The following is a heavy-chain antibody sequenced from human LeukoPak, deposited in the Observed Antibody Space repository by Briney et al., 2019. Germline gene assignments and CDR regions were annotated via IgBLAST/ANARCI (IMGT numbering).Heavy chain of an antibody. CDR3: AIGVRIVVVPAAIPYYYYGMDV. J-gene: IGHJ6*02. V-gene: IGHV4-34*01. D-gene: IGHD2-2*02. CDR1: GRFFSGYY. CDR2: INDSGCN. Sequence: SETLSLTCAVYGRFFSGYYWRWTRQSTGEGVEGIGEINDSGCNNYNPPLKSRVTISVDTSKNQFSLKLSSVTAADTAVYCSAIGVRIVVVPAAIPYYYYGMDVWGQGTTVTVSS.